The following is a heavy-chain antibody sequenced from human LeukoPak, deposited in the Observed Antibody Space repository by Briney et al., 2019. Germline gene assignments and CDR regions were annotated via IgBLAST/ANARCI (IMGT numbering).Heavy chain of an antibody. J-gene: IGHJ4*02. CDR1: GGSISSYY. CDR3: ARDRYYHDSGGGRGLDY. V-gene: IGHV4-4*07. CDR2: IHTSGST. Sequence: SETLSLTCTVSGGSISSYYWSWIRQPAGKGLEWIGRIHTSGSTNYIPSLKSRVTMSGDTSKNQFSLKLSSVTAADTAVYYCARDRYYHDSGGGRGLDYWGQGTLVTVSS. D-gene: IGHD3-22*01.